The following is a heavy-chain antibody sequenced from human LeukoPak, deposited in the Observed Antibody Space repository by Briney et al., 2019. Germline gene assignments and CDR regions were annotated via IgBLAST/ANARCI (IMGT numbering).Heavy chain of an antibody. Sequence: GALRLSCAASGFTFSSYGMHWVRQAPGKGLEWVAFIRYDGSNKYYADSVKGRFTISRDNSKNTLYLQMNSLRAEDTAVYYCAKVLYYYDSSGYLYYFDYWGQGTLVTVSS. CDR1: GFTFSSYG. D-gene: IGHD3-22*01. CDR3: AKVLYYYDSSGYLYYFDY. V-gene: IGHV3-30*02. J-gene: IGHJ4*02. CDR2: IRYDGSNK.